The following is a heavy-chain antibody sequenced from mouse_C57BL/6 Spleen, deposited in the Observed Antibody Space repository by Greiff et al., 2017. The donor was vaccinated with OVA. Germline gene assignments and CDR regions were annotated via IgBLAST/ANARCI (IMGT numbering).Heavy chain of an antibody. CDR1: GYTFTEYT. D-gene: IGHD1-2*01. V-gene: IGHV1-62-2*01. J-gene: IGHJ2*01. Sequence: VKLMESGAELVKPGASVKLSCKASGYTFTEYTIHWVKQRSGQGLEWIGWFYPGSGSIKYNEKFKDKATLTADESSSTVYMELSRLTSEDSAVYFCARHEENYGPSEGFDYWGQGTTLTVSS. CDR3: ARHEENYGPSEGFDY. CDR2: FYPGSGSI.